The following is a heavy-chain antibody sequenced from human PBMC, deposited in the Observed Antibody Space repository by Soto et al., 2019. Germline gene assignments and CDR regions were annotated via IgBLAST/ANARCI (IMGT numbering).Heavy chain of an antibody. CDR3: ARGPYYYDVSGYYV. J-gene: IGHJ4*02. CDR1: GFTFGPFW. Sequence: GGSLRLSCAASGFTFGPFWMHWVRQAPGRLQVLFLISNTDGSTIYYADSVKGRFTISRDNAKNSLYLQMNSLRAEDTAVYYCARGPYYYDVSGYYVWGQGTLVTVSS. D-gene: IGHD3-22*01. V-gene: IGHV3-74*01. CDR2: SNTDGSTI.